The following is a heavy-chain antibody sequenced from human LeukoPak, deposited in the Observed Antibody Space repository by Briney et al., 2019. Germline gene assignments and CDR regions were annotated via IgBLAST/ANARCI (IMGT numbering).Heavy chain of an antibody. Sequence: GESLKISCEGSGYIFTSSWIGWARQLPGKGLEWMGIIYPGDSDIRYSPSFQGQVTISADKSITTAYLQWSSLKASDTAIYCCARGLYCSGGSCRFDYWGQGTLVTVSS. D-gene: IGHD2-15*01. CDR1: GYIFTSSW. J-gene: IGHJ4*02. V-gene: IGHV5-51*01. CDR3: ARGLYCSGGSCRFDY. CDR2: IYPGDSDI.